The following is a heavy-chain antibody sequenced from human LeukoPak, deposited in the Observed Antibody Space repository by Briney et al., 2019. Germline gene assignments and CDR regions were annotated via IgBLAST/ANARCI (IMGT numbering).Heavy chain of an antibody. V-gene: IGHV1-46*01. Sequence: ASVKVSCKASGYTVTSYYMHWVRQAPGQGLEWMAIVNPSGSSSYAQKLQGRATLTRATSTNTVYMELSGLRSEDTAVYYCASVYKYGMDVGAKGPRSSSP. CDR3: ASVYKYGMDV. J-gene: IGHJ6*02. CDR2: VNPSGSS. CDR1: GYTVTSYY.